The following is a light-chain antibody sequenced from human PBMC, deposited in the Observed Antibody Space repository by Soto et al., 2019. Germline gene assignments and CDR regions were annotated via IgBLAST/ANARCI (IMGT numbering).Light chain of an antibody. CDR3: QQYNVWPLT. CDR1: QSVSSN. Sequence: EIVMTQSPATLSVSPGESATLSCRASQSVSSNLAWYQQKPGQTPKLLIYVASTRATGIPARFSGSGSGTEFPLTISSLQSEDFAVYYCQQYNVWPLTFGGGTKVEFK. J-gene: IGKJ4*01. CDR2: VAS. V-gene: IGKV3-15*01.